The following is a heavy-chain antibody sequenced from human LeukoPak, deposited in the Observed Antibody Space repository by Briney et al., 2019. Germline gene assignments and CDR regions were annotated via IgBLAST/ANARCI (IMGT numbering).Heavy chain of an antibody. CDR2: IYYSGST. CDR3: ARALAYGGYGN. Sequence: SETLSLTCTVSGGSISSYYWSWIRQPPGKGLEWIGYIYYSGSTNYNPSLKSRVTISVDTSKNQFSLKLSSVTAADTAVYYCARALAYGGYGNWGQGTLVTVSS. D-gene: IGHD5-12*01. CDR1: GGSISSYY. J-gene: IGHJ4*02. V-gene: IGHV4-59*01.